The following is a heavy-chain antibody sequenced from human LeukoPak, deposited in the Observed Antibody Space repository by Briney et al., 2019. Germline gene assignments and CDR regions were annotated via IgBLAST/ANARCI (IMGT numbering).Heavy chain of an antibody. D-gene: IGHD2-21*02. CDR2: IYSGGST. J-gene: IGHJ4*02. V-gene: IGHV3-53*01. CDR1: GFTVSSNY. CDR3: ARGALGGDLDY. Sequence: GGSLRLSCAASGFTVSSNYMSWVRQAPGKGLEWVSVIYSGGSTYYADSVEGRFTISRDNSKNTLYLQVNSLRAEDTAVYYCARGALGGDLDYWGQGTLVTVSS.